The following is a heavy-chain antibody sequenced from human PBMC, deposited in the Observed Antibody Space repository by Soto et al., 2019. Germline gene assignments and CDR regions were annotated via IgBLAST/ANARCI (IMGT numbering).Heavy chain of an antibody. CDR1: GFTFSSCS. CDR3: ARDGRKVAGNRPHAFDT. CDR2: ISSSSSTI. V-gene: IGHV3-48*02. Sequence: GGFLRLSCAASGFTFSSCSMNWVRQAPGKGLEWVSYISSSSSTIYYADSVKGRFTISRDNAKTSLYLQMNSLRDEDTAVYYSARDGRKVAGNRPHAFDTGGQGTMVTVSS. J-gene: IGHJ3*02. D-gene: IGHD6-19*01.